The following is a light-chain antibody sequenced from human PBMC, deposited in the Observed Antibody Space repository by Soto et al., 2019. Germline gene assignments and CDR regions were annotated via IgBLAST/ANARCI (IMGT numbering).Light chain of an antibody. CDR2: AAS. V-gene: IGKV1-27*01. J-gene: IGKJ1*01. Sequence: DIQVTQSRSSLSASVGDRVTITCRASQGISHYLAWYQQKQGKVPKLLIYAASTLQSGVPSRFSGSGSGTDFTLNISNLQPEDFATYYCKKYNSATPTFGHGTKVDI. CDR3: KKYNSATPT. CDR1: QGISHY.